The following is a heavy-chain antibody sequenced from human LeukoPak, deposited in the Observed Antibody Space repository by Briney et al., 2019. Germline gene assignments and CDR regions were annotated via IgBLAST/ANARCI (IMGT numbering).Heavy chain of an antibody. CDR3: ARGAPPDS. CDR2: IYNSGST. CDR1: GASFNTGDYY. V-gene: IGHV4-31*03. Sequence: SETPSLTCIVSGASFNTGDYYCNWIRQHPGKGLEWIGYIYNSGSTYYNPSLKSRVTISVDTSKNHFSLRLTSVTAADSAVYYCARGAPPDSWGQGTLVTVSS. J-gene: IGHJ4*02.